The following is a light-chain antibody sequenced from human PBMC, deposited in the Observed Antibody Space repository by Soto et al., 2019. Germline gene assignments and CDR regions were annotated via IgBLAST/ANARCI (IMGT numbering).Light chain of an antibody. CDR1: QTISSY. J-gene: IGKJ1*01. V-gene: IGKV1-39*01. CDR2: GAS. CDR3: QQSYSILTWT. Sequence: DIQMTQSPSSLSASVGDRVTITCRASQTISSYLNWYQQKPGKAPKLLIYGASSLQSGVPSRFSGSGSGAEYTLTISSLQPEDVATYYCQQSYSILTWTFCQGTRVEIK.